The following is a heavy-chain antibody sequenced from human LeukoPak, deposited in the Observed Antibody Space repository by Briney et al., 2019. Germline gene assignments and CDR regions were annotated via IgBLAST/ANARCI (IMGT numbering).Heavy chain of an antibody. D-gene: IGHD6-13*01. CDR1: GGSVSSSQYL. CDR3: ARRRYSNSWYIDY. Sequence: SETLSLTCTVSGGSVSSSQYLWPWIRQPPGKGLELIGYISNTGSTNYNPSLKSRVTISVDTSKNQFTLKLSSVTAADTAVYYCARRRYSNSWYIDYWGQGTLVTVSS. V-gene: IGHV4-61*01. CDR2: ISNTGST. J-gene: IGHJ4*02.